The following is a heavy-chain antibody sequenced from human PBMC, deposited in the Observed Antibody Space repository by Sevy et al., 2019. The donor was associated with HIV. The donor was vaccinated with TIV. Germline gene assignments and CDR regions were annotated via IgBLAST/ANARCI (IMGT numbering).Heavy chain of an antibody. CDR3: ASLVGATTNFDY. J-gene: IGHJ4*02. D-gene: IGHD1-26*01. CDR1: GLTFSSYG. Sequence: GGSLRLSCAASGLTFSSYGMHWVRQAPGKGLEWVAFIRYDGSNKYYADSVKGRFTISRDNSKNTLYLQMNSLRAEDTAVYDCASLVGATTNFDYWGQGTLVTVSS. CDR2: IRYDGSNK. V-gene: IGHV3-30*02.